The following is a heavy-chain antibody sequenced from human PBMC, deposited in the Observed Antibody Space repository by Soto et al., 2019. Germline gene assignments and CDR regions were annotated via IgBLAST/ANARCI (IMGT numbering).Heavy chain of an antibody. V-gene: IGHV1-69*01. CDR3: ARGTYYDFWSGDYTYYYYGMDV. CDR1: GGTFSSYA. Sequence: QVQLVQSGAEVKKPGSSVKVSCKASGGTFSSYAISWVRQAPGQGLEWMGGIIPIFGTANYAQKFQGRVTITADESTGTAYMELSSLRSEDTAVYYWARGTYYDFWSGDYTYYYYGMDVWGQGTTVTVS. D-gene: IGHD3-3*01. CDR2: IIPIFGTA. J-gene: IGHJ6*02.